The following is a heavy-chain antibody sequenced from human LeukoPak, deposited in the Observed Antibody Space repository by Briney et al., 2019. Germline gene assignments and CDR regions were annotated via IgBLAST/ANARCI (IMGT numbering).Heavy chain of an antibody. J-gene: IGHJ4*02. CDR2: IVVGSGNT. CDR3: AAASDYGSGSYSN. CDR1: GFTFTSSA. D-gene: IGHD3-10*01. Sequence: GTSVKVSCKASGFTFTSSAMQWVRQARGQRLEWIGWIVVGSGNTNYAQKFQERVTITRDMSTSTAYMELSSLRSEDTAVYYCAAASDYGSGSYSNWGQGTLVTVSP. V-gene: IGHV1-58*02.